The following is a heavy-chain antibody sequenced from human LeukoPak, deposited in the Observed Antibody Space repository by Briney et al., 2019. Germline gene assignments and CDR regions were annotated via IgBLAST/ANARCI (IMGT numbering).Heavy chain of an antibody. CDR1: GFTFSNYA. D-gene: IGHD3-16*01. CDR2: ISTSGGIT. V-gene: IGHV3-23*01. Sequence: GGSLRLSCAASGFTFSNYAMSWVRQAPGKGLEWVSLISTSGGITYYAASVKGQFTISRDNSKNTLYLQMNSLRGEDRAVYYCAKGGSLGGAGYINDALDIWGQGTKVTVSS. CDR3: AKGGSLGGAGYINDALDI. J-gene: IGHJ3*02.